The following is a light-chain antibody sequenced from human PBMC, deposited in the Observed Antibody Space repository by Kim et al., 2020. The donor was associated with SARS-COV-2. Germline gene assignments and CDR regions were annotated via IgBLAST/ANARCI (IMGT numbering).Light chain of an antibody. CDR3: YSAADNNLRF. Sequence: PGQTARITCSGDVLAKKYARWFQQRPGQAPVLVIYKDSERPSGISERFSGSSSGTTVTLTISGAQVEDEADYYCYSAADNNLRFFGGGTKLTVL. CDR1: VLAKKY. CDR2: KDS. V-gene: IGLV3-27*01. J-gene: IGLJ2*01.